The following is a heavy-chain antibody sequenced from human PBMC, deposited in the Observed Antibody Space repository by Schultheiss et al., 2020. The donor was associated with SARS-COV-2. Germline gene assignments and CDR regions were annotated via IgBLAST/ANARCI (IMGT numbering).Heavy chain of an antibody. V-gene: IGHV3-23*01. CDR3: ARGRSYYYGMDV. Sequence: GESLKISCAASGFTFSSYSMNWVRQAPGKGLEWVSAISGSGGSTYYADSVKGRFTISRDNSKNTLYLQMNSLRAEDTAVYYCARGRSYYYGMDVWGQGTTVTVSS. J-gene: IGHJ6*02. CDR2: ISGSGGST. CDR1: GFTFSSYS.